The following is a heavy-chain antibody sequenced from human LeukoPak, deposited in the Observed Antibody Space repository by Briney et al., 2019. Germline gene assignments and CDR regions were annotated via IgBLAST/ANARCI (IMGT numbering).Heavy chain of an antibody. V-gene: IGHV1-18*01. Sequence: ASVKCSCKASGYTFTNFAISWVRQAPGQGLEWMGWISANNDDTNYTQNVQGRVTMTTDTSTSTVYTELRGLRSDETAVYSCAITFYASSWWGQGTLVTVSS. CDR3: AITFYASSW. D-gene: IGHD3-22*01. CDR2: ISANNDDT. CDR1: GYTFTNFA. J-gene: IGHJ4*02.